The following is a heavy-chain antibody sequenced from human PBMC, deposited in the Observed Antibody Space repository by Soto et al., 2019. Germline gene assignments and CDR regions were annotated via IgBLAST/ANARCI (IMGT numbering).Heavy chain of an antibody. CDR3: ARDRYRLLLYSSSSCPDY. D-gene: IGHD6-6*01. Sequence: ASVKVSCKASGYTFTNYGISWVRQAPGQGLEWMGRISADNGNTNYAQNLQGRVTMTTDTSTSTAYMELRSLRSDDTAVYYCARDRYRLLLYSSSSCPDYWGQGTLVTVSS. J-gene: IGHJ4*02. V-gene: IGHV1-18*04. CDR2: ISADNGNT. CDR1: GYTFTNYG.